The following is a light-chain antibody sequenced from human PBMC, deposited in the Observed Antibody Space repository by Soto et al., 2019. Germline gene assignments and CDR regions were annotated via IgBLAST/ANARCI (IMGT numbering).Light chain of an antibody. V-gene: IGLV2-14*01. J-gene: IGLJ3*02. CDR2: EVT. CDR1: TSDVGTYNY. CDR3: SSYSTSFTVRV. Sequence: QSVLTQPASVSGSPGQSITISCTGTTSDVGTYNYVSWYQQHPGKAPKLLIFEVTNRPSGVSDRFSGSKSGNTASLTISGLQAEDEADYYCSSYSTSFTVRVFGGGTKVTVL.